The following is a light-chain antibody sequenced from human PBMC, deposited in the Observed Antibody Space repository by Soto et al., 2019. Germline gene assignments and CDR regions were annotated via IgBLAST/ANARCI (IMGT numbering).Light chain of an antibody. J-gene: IGLJ3*02. CDR3: AAWDDSLSGWV. CDR2: SNN. CDR1: SSNVGSNS. Sequence: QSVLTQPPSASGAPGQRVIVSCSGGSSNVGSNSVNWYQQLPGSAPKLLIYSNNQRPSGVPDRFSGSKSGTSASLAISGLRSEDEADYYCAAWDDSLSGWVFGGGTKLTVL. V-gene: IGLV1-47*02.